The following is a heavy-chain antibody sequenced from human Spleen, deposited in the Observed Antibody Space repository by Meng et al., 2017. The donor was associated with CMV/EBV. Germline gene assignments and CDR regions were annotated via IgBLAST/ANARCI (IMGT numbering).Heavy chain of an antibody. CDR1: GGTFSNYT. CDR2: IIPFLGIA. Sequence: SVKVSCKASGGTFSNYTISWVRQAPGQGLEWMGGIIPFLGIAEYAEKFQGRVTITAGESTNTAYMELSSLRSEDTAVYYCARVGPRYSGYDQPYYYNYMDVWCQGTTVTVSS. J-gene: IGHJ6*02. V-gene: IGHV1-69*10. D-gene: IGHD5-12*01. CDR3: ARVGPRYSGYDQPYYYNYMDV.